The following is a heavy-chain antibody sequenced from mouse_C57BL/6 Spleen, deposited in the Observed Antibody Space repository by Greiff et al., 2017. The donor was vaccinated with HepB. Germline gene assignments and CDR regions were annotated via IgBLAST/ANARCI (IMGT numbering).Heavy chain of an antibody. J-gene: IGHJ2*01. CDR3: ARYYSNSYYFDY. V-gene: IGHV1-39*01. CDR2: INPNYGTT. D-gene: IGHD2-5*01. Sequence: EVQGVESGPELVKPGASVKISCKASGYSFTDYNMNWVKQSNGKSLEWIGVINPNYGTTSYNQKFKGKATLTVDQSSSTAYMQLNSLTSEDSAVYYCARYYSNSYYFDYWGQGTTLTVSS. CDR1: GYSFTDYN.